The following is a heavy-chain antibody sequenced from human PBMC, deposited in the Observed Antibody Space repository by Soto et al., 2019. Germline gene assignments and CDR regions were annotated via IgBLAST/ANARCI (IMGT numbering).Heavy chain of an antibody. Sequence: SETLSLTCTVSGGSISSYYWSWIRQPPGKGLEWIGYIYYSGSTNYNPSLKSRVTISVDTSKNQFSLKLSSVTAADTAVYYCARGDHDYGGNLLGHYFDYWGQGTLVTGSS. V-gene: IGHV4-59*01. CDR1: GGSISSYY. J-gene: IGHJ4*02. CDR2: IYYSGST. CDR3: ARGDHDYGGNLLGHYFDY. D-gene: IGHD4-17*01.